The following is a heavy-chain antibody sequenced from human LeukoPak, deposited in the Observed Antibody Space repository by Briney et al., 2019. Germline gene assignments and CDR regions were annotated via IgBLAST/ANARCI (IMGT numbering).Heavy chain of an antibody. J-gene: IGHJ4*02. CDR3: AISLWFGEIAYFDY. CDR1: GFTFSSYG. D-gene: IGHD3-10*01. CDR2: IYSGGST. V-gene: IGHV3-53*01. Sequence: PGGSLRLSCAASGFTFSSYGMHWVRQAPGKGLEWVSVIYSGGSTYYADSVKGRFTISRDNSKNTLYLQMNSLRAEDTAVYYCAISLWFGEIAYFDYWGQGTLVTVSS.